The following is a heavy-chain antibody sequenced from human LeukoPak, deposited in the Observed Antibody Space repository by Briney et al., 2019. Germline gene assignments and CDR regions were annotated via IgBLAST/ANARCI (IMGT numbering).Heavy chain of an antibody. CDR1: GFTFSSYS. CDR2: ISWNSGSI. CDR3: AKDNWGLGHGAFDI. Sequence: GGSLRLSCAASGFTFSSYSMNWVRQAPGKGLEWVSGISWNSGSIGYADSVKGRFTISRDNAKNSLYLQMNSLRAEDMALYYCAKDNWGLGHGAFDIWGQGTMVTVSS. D-gene: IGHD3-16*01. J-gene: IGHJ3*02. V-gene: IGHV3-9*03.